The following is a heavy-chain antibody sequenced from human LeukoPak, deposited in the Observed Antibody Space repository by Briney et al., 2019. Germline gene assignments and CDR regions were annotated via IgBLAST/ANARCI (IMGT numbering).Heavy chain of an antibody. V-gene: IGHV3-64*01. D-gene: IGHD3-22*01. CDR1: GFTFSSYA. Sequence: QPGGSLRLSCAASGFTFSSYAMHWVRQAPGKGLEYVSAISSNGGSTYYANSVKGRFTISRDNSKNTLYLQMGSLRAEDMAVYYCAREGGYYDSSEISYWGQGTLVTVSS. J-gene: IGHJ4*02. CDR3: AREGGYYDSSEISY. CDR2: ISSNGGST.